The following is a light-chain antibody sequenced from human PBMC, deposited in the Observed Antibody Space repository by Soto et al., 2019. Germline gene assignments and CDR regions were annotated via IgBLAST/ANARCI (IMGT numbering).Light chain of an antibody. J-gene: IGKJ2*02. V-gene: IGKV1-5*03. CDR2: RAS. CDR1: QSISSR. Sequence: DIQMTQSPSTLSASVGDRVTITCRASQSISSRLAWYQQKPGKAPKLLIYRASTLESGVPSRFSGSGSGTEFTLTISRLQPDDFATYFCQEYDGHCTFGQGTKLEIK. CDR3: QEYDGHCT.